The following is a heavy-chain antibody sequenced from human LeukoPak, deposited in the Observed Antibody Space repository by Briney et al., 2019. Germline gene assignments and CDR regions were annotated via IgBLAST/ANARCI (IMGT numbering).Heavy chain of an antibody. CDR3: ASRYSTGLHFDF. J-gene: IGHJ4*02. D-gene: IGHD2-8*02. CDR2: LYTSGRM. Sequence: SQTLSLTCTVSGGSISSGSYDWYWIRQPAGKGLEWIGHLYTSGRMSYNPSLKSRVTISVDTSKNQFSLRLNSITAADTAVYYCASRYSTGLHFDFWGQGTLVPVSS. CDR1: GGSISSGSYD. V-gene: IGHV4-61*09.